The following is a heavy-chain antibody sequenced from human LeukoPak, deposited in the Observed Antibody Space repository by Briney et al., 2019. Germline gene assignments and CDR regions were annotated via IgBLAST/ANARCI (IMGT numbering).Heavy chain of an antibody. D-gene: IGHD3-16*01. CDR2: VKRKTDGGTT. J-gene: IGHJ4*02. CDR1: GFTFSNAW. V-gene: IGHV3-15*01. CDR3: TTLGAFDY. Sequence: GGSLRLSCAASGFTFSNAWMSWVRQTPGKGLEWVGRVKRKTDGGTTDYAAPVKGRFSISRDDSKNTLYLQMNSLKTEDTAVYYCTTLGAFDYWGQGTLVTVSS.